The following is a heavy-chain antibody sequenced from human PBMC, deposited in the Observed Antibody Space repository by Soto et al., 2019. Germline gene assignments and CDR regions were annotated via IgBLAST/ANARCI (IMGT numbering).Heavy chain of an antibody. CDR3: ARYCSGGSCYGEVFDY. D-gene: IGHD2-15*01. CDR2: IYYSGST. Sequence: SETLSLTCTVSGVSISSYYWIWLRQPPGKGLEWIGYIYYSGSTNYNPSLKSRVTISVDTSKNQFSLKLSSVTAADTAVYYCARYCSGGSCYGEVFDYWGQGTLVTVSS. J-gene: IGHJ4*02. V-gene: IGHV4-59*01. CDR1: GVSISSYY.